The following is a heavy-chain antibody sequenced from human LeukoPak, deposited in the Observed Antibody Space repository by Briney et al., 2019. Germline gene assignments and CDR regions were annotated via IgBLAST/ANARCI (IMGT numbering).Heavy chain of an antibody. J-gene: IGHJ6*02. CDR3: ARGLAVAGLYYYYGMDV. D-gene: IGHD6-19*01. Sequence: SETLSLTCTVSGGSISSSYYYWSWIRQPPGKGLEWIGEINHSGSTNYNPSLKSRVTISVDTSKNQFSLKLSSVTAADTAVYYCARGLAVAGLYYYYGMDVWGQGTTVTVSS. CDR1: GGSISSSYYY. CDR2: INHSGST. V-gene: IGHV4-39*07.